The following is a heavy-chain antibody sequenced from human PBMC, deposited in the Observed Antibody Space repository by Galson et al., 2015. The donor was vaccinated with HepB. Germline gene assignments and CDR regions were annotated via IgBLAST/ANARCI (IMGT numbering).Heavy chain of an antibody. Sequence: SLRLSCAASGFTFSSFSMNWVRQAPGKGLEWVSYISSSSSTIYYADSLKGRFTISRDNAKNSLFLHMNSLRDEDTAVYYCARILNTALVQYYFDFWGQGTLVTVSS. CDR2: ISSSSSTI. D-gene: IGHD5-18*01. V-gene: IGHV3-48*02. CDR3: ARILNTALVQYYFDF. CDR1: GFTFSSFS. J-gene: IGHJ4*02.